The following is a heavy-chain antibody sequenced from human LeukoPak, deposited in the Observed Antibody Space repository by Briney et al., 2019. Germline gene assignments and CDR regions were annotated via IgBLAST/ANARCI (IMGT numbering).Heavy chain of an antibody. CDR1: GYTFTSYG. J-gene: IGHJ5*02. V-gene: IGHV1-18*01. D-gene: IGHD6-13*01. CDR2: ISAYNGKT. Sequence: ASVKVSCKTSGYTFTSYGINWVRQAPGQGLEWMGWISAYNGKTKYAQKLQGRVTMTTDTSTSTAYMELKSLRSVDTAVYYCARAERQLHWFDPWGQGTLVTVSS. CDR3: ARAERQLHWFDP.